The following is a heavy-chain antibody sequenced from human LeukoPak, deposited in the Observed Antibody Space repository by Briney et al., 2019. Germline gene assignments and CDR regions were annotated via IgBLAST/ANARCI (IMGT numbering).Heavy chain of an antibody. D-gene: IGHD2-2*01. J-gene: IGHJ5*02. CDR2: ISGSGGST. Sequence: GGSLRLSCAASGFTFSSYAMSWVRQAPGKGLEWVSAISGSGGSTYYADSVKGRFTISRDNSKNTLYPQMNSLRAEDTAVYYCAKDRLYVPASGNWFDPWGQGTLVTVSS. V-gene: IGHV3-23*01. CDR1: GFTFSSYA. CDR3: AKDRLYVPASGNWFDP.